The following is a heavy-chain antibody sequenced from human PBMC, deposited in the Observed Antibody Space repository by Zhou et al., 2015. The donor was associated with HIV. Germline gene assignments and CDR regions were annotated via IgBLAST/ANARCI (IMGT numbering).Heavy chain of an antibody. CDR3: ARDRPIFGVVSQSLPFDP. V-gene: IGHV1-69*12. CDR2: IIPIFGTA. D-gene: IGHD3-3*01. Sequence: QVQLVQSGAEVKKPGSSVKVSCKASGGTFSSYAISWVRQAPGQGLEWMGGIIPIFGTANYAQKFQGRVTITADESTSTAYMELSSLRSEDTAVYYCARDRPIFGVVSQSLPFDPWAREPWSPSPQ. CDR1: GGTFSSYA. J-gene: IGHJ5*02.